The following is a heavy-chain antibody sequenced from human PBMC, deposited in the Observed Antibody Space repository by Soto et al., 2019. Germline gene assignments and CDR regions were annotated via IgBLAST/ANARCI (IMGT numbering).Heavy chain of an antibody. V-gene: IGHV4-59*01. D-gene: IGHD3-10*01. CDR1: GGSISSYY. CDR3: ARVGGDFDY. J-gene: IGHJ4*02. Sequence: SETLSLTCTVSGGSISSYYWSWIRQPPGKGLEWIGYIYYSGSTNYNPSLKSRVTISVDTSKNQFSLKLSSVTAADTAVYYCARVGGDFDYWGQGTLVTVSS. CDR2: IYYSGST.